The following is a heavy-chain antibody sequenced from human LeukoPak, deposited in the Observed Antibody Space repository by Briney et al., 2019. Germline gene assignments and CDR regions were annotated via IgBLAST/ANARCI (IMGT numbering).Heavy chain of an antibody. V-gene: IGHV3-66*02. Sequence: GGSLRLSCAASGLIVSRNYMSWVRQAPGRGLEWVSLIYSDGSTHYADSVKGRFTMSRDSSKNTVYLEINSLRPEDTAMYFCVRDRAGAKDWVEFDPWGQGTLVTVSS. CDR3: VRDRAGAKDWVEFDP. J-gene: IGHJ5*02. CDR1: GLIVSRNY. D-gene: IGHD3/OR15-3a*01. CDR2: IYSDGST.